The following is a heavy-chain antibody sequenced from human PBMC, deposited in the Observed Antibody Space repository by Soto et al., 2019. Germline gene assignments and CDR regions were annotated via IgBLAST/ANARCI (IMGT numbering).Heavy chain of an antibody. J-gene: IGHJ3*02. Sequence: SLRLSCASSGFTFSSYSMNWVRQAPGKGLEWVSSISSSSSYIYYADSVKGRFTISSDNAKNSLYLQMNSLRAEDTAVYYCARVGGGYQLLHSFDIWGQGTMVTVSS. CDR3: ARVGGGYQLLHSFDI. D-gene: IGHD2-2*01. CDR1: GFTFSSYS. V-gene: IGHV3-21*01. CDR2: ISSSSSYI.